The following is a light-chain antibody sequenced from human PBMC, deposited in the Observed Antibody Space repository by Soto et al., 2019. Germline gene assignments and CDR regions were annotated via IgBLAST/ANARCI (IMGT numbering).Light chain of an antibody. V-gene: IGLV2-14*03. CDR2: DVS. Sequence: QSVLTQPASVSGSPGQSITISCTGTSSDVGGYNLVSWYQQHPGKAPKLLIYDVSDRPSGVSNRFSGSKSGNTASLTISGLQAEDEADYYCNSYTSSSTSYVFGSGTKVTVL. J-gene: IGLJ1*01. CDR1: SSDVGGYNL. CDR3: NSYTSSSTSYV.